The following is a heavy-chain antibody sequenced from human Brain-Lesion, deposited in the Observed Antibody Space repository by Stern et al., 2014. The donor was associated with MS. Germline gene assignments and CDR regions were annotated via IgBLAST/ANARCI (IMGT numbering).Heavy chain of an antibody. D-gene: IGHD4-11*01. J-gene: IGHJ6*02. V-gene: IGHV1-2*02. CDR1: GYTFTGYY. Sequence: VQLVQSGAEVKKPGASVKVSCKASGYTFTGYYMHWVRQAPGQGLEWMGWINPNSGGTNYAQKFQGRVTMTRDTSISTAYMELSRLRSDDTAVYYCARWGGVTTIMYYYGMDVWGQGTTVTVSS. CDR2: INPNSGGT. CDR3: ARWGGVTTIMYYYGMDV.